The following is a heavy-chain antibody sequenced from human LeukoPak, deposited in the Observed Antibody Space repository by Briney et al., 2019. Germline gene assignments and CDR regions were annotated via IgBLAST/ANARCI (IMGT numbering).Heavy chain of an antibody. Sequence: GGSLRLSCIVSGFTFSSYSMNWVRQAPGKGLEWVSYINSGSTTKYYADSVKGRFTISRDNAKNSLYLQMNSLRAEDTAVYYCARRSSNSWADCWGQGTLVTVSS. CDR1: GFTFSSYS. CDR2: INSGSTTK. D-gene: IGHD6-13*01. CDR3: ARRSSNSWADC. V-gene: IGHV3-48*01. J-gene: IGHJ4*02.